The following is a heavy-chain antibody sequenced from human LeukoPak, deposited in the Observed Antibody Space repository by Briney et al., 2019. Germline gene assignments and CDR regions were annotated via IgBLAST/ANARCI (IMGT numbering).Heavy chain of an antibody. CDR2: INHGGST. CDR3: AGYYYGTENYHNHPNFDY. CDR1: GGSFSTYY. J-gene: IGHJ4*02. V-gene: IGHV4-34*01. Sequence: SETLSLTCAVYGGSFSTYYWSWIRQPPGKGLEWIGEINHGGSTTYNPSLESRVTISIDTSKNQFSLKLSSVTAADTAVYYCAGYYYGTENYHNHPNFDYWGQGTLVTVSS. D-gene: IGHD3-10*01.